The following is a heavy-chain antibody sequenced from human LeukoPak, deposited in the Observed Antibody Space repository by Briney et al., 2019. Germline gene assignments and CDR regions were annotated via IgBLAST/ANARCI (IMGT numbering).Heavy chain of an antibody. J-gene: IGHJ4*02. V-gene: IGHV3-23*01. Sequence: PGGSLRLSCAASRFTFSTFTMNWVRQAPGKGLEWVSGISDSGDSTYYADSVKGRFTISRDNSKDTLYLQMNSLRAEDTAVYYCAKESTLWKFGELSMYYFDYWGQGTLVTVSS. CDR2: ISDSGDST. CDR1: RFTFSTFT. D-gene: IGHD3-10*01. CDR3: AKESTLWKFGELSMYYFDY.